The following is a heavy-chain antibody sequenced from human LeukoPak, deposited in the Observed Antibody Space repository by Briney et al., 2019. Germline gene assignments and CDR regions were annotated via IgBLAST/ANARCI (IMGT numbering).Heavy chain of an antibody. CDR3: ARCDCSGGSCPLPWFDP. J-gene: IGHJ5*02. CDR1: GGSINNYY. V-gene: IGHV4-59*01. D-gene: IGHD2-15*01. CDR2: IYYSGST. Sequence: PSETLSLTCTVSGGSINNYYWSWIRQSPGKGLEWIGYIYYSGSTNYNPSLKSRVTMSVDTSRNQFSLRLSPVTPADTAVYYCARCDCSGGSCPLPWFDPWGQGTLVTVSS.